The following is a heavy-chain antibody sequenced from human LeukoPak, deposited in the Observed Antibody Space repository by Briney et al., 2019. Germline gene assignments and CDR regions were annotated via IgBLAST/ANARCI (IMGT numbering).Heavy chain of an antibody. D-gene: IGHD5-18*01. V-gene: IGHV3-30*02. CDR1: GFTFSSYG. J-gene: IGHJ3*02. CDR2: IRYDGSNK. Sequence: GGSLRLSCAASGFTFSSYGMHWVRQAPGKGLEWVAFIRYDGSNKYYADSVKGRFTISRDNSKNTLYLQMNSLRAEDTAVYYCAKGIGSGYSYGFDAFDIWGQGTMVTVSS. CDR3: AKGIGSGYSYGFDAFDI.